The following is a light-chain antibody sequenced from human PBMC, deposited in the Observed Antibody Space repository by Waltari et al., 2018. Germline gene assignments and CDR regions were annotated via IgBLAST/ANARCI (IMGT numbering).Light chain of an antibody. V-gene: IGLV4-69*01. CDR3: QTWGTGIRV. CDR1: GGHSAYA. CDR2: LNSGGSH. J-gene: IGLJ3*02. Sequence: QVVLTQSPSASASLGAPVKLTCTLSGGHSAYAIAWHQQQPAKGPRYLMKLNSGGSHTKGDGIPDRFSGSSSGAERYLTISSLQSEDEADYYCQTWGTGIRVFGGGTRLTVL.